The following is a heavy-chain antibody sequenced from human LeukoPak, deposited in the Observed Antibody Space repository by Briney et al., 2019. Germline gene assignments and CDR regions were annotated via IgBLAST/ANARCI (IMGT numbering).Heavy chain of an antibody. CDR3: AKDAWEVGATSEGDY. Sequence: GGSLRLSCATSGFIFSNYGIHWVRQAPGKGLEWVAFIRYDGSDKYYADSVKGRFTISRDNSKNKVYLQMNSLRAEDTAVYYCAKDAWEVGATSEGDYWGQGTLVTVSS. D-gene: IGHD1-26*01. J-gene: IGHJ4*02. CDR1: GFIFSNYG. CDR2: IRYDGSDK. V-gene: IGHV3-30*02.